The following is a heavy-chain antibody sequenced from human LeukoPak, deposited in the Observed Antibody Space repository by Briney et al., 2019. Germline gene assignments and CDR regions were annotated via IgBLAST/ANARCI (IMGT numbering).Heavy chain of an antibody. Sequence: ASVKVSRKVSGYTLPELSMHGVRQAPGKGREGMGGFDPEDGETIYAQKFQGRVTMTEDTSTDTAYMELSSLRSEDTAVYYCAVRIVGATDAFDIWGQGTMVTVSS. J-gene: IGHJ3*02. CDR1: GYTLPELS. D-gene: IGHD1-26*01. CDR2: FDPEDGET. V-gene: IGHV1-24*01. CDR3: AVRIVGATDAFDI.